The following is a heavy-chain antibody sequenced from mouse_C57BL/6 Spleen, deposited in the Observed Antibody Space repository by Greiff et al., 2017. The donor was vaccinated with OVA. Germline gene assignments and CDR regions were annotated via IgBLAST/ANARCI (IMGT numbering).Heavy chain of an antibody. CDR1: GFTFSNYW. CDR2: IRLKSDNYAT. J-gene: IGHJ3*01. Sequence: EVKLEESGGGLVQPGGSMKLSCVASGFTFSNYWMNWVRQSPEKGLEWVAQIRLKSDNYATHYAESVKGRFTISRDDSKSSVYLQMNNLRAEDTGIYYCTGLTTVAYWGQGTLVTVSA. V-gene: IGHV6-3*01. D-gene: IGHD1-1*01. CDR3: TGLTTVAY.